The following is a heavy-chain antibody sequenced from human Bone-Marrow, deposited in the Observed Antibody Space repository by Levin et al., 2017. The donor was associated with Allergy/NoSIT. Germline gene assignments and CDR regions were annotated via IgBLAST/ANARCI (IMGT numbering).Heavy chain of an antibody. CDR1: GYTFSDYG. CDR3: ARGFGEEALDI. Sequence: GESLKISCRASGYTFSDYGISWVRQAPGQGLEWMGWISAYNGDTNYAENLQVRVSMTTDTSTSTAYMELRSLRSDDTAVYYCARGFGEEALDIWGQGTKVTVSS. D-gene: IGHD3-10*01. CDR2: ISAYNGDT. V-gene: IGHV1-18*01. J-gene: IGHJ3*02.